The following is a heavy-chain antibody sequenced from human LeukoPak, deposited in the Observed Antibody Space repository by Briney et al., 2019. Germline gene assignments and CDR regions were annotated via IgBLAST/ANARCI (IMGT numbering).Heavy chain of an antibody. V-gene: IGHV4-59*08. D-gene: IGHD4-23*01. Sequence: PSETLSLTCTVSGGSISSYYWSWIRQPPGKGLEWIGYIYYSGSTNYNPSLKSRVTISVDTSKNQFSLKLSSVTAADTAVYYCARQTDYGGNPFDYWGQGTLVTVSS. CDR1: GGSISSYY. CDR3: ARQTDYGGNPFDY. J-gene: IGHJ4*02. CDR2: IYYSGST.